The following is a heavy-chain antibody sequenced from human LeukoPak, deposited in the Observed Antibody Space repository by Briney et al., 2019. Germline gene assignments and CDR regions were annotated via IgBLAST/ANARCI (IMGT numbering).Heavy chain of an antibody. D-gene: IGHD3-22*01. CDR1: GGSISSYY. J-gene: IGHJ4*02. Sequence: SETLSLTCTVSGGSISSYYWSWIRQPPGKGLEWIGYIYYSGSTNYNPSLKSRVTISVDTSKNQFSLKLSSVTAADTAVYYCARGETDSSGYPLDYWGQGTLVTVSS. V-gene: IGHV4-59*12. CDR2: IYYSGST. CDR3: ARGETDSSGYPLDY.